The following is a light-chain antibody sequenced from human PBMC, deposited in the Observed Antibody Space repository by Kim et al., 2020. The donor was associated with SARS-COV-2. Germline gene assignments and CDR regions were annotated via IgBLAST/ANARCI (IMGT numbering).Light chain of an antibody. CDR2: WAS. CDR3: QKYFNTPYT. Sequence: DIVMTQSPASLTVSLGERATIGCKSTQNLLYASNNNNYLAWYQQKPGQPPRLLFYWASTREFGVPDRFTGSGSGTDFTLTIDSLQPDDVAIYYCQKYFNTPYTFGQGTKLEI. V-gene: IGKV4-1*01. J-gene: IGKJ2*01. CDR1: QNLLYASNNNNY.